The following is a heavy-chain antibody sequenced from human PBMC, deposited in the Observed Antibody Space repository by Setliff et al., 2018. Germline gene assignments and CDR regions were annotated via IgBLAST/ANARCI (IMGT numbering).Heavy chain of an antibody. CDR1: GGSFSGYY. CDR3: ARLAGSGGGFYYYYSDAFDI. Sequence: PSETLSLTCAVYGGSFSGYYWSWIRQPPGKGLEWIGEINHSGSTNYNPSLKSRVTISVDTSKNQFSLKLGSVTAADTAVYYCARLAGSGGGFYYYYSDAFDIWGQGTMVTVSS. V-gene: IGHV4-34*01. J-gene: IGHJ3*02. CDR2: INHSGST. D-gene: IGHD3-22*01.